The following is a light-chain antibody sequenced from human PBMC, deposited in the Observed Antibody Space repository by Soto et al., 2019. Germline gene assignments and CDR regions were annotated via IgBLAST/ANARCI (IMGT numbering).Light chain of an antibody. CDR2: QAS. J-gene: IGKJ1*01. V-gene: IGKV1-5*03. CDR1: QSISGW. Sequence: DIQMTQSPSTLSASVGDRVTITCRASQSISGWLAWYQQKPGKAPKLLVYQASILEDGVPSRFSGSGSGTEVTLTISSLQPDDFASYYCQEYNSYWTFGPGTKVEMK. CDR3: QEYNSYWT.